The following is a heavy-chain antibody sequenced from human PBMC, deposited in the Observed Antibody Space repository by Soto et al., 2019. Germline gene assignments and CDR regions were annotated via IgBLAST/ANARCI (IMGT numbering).Heavy chain of an antibody. D-gene: IGHD1-1*01. V-gene: IGHV1-18*01. Sequence: QVHLVQSGAEVKKPGASVKVSCKGSGYGFTTYGITWARQAPGQGLEWMAWISAHNGNTNYAQKLQGRVTVTSDTATSTAYMELRSLRSDDTAVYYCARGRYGDYWGQGALVTVSS. J-gene: IGHJ4*02. CDR1: GYGFTTYG. CDR3: ARGRYGDY. CDR2: ISAHNGNT.